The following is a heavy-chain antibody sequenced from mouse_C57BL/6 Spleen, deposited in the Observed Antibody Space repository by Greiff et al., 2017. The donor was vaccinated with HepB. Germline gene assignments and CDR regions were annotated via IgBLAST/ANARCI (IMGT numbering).Heavy chain of an antibody. D-gene: IGHD1-1*01. CDR1: GYTFTSYG. V-gene: IGHV1-81*01. CDR3: AVIYYYGSSSDYYAMDY. Sequence: VKLQESGAELARPGASVKLSCKASGYTFTSYGISWVKQRTGQGLEWIGEIYPRSGNTYYNEKFKGKATLTADKSSSTAYMELRSLTSEDSAVYFCAVIYYYGSSSDYYAMDYWGQGTSVTVSS. CDR2: IYPRSGNT. J-gene: IGHJ4*01.